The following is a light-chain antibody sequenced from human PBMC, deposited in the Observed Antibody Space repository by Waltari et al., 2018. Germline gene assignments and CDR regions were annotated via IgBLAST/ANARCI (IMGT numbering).Light chain of an antibody. V-gene: IGKV3-20*01. J-gene: IGKJ2*01. Sequence: EIVLTQSPGTLSLSPGERATLFCRASQSVGNNYLAWYQHRPGQAPRLLTYGTSSGATGIPDRFGGSGSGTDFTLTISRLEPEDSAVYYCQQYGNLPYTFGQGTKLEIK. CDR2: GTS. CDR3: QQYGNLPYT. CDR1: QSVGNNY.